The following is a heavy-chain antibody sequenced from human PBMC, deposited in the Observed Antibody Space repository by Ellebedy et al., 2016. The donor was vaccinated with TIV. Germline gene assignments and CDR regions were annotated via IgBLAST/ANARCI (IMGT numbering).Heavy chain of an antibody. CDR3: ARSSGCYEWRPNWFDP. Sequence: ASVKVSCKASGYTFIDYYIHWVRQAPGQGLEWMGMISPSGGSTNYAQKFQGRVTMTRDRSTSTVYMELSSLRFEDMAVYYCARSSGCYEWRPNWFDPWGQGTLVTVSS. CDR1: GYTFIDYY. D-gene: IGHD3-22*01. V-gene: IGHV1-46*01. J-gene: IGHJ5*02. CDR2: ISPSGGST.